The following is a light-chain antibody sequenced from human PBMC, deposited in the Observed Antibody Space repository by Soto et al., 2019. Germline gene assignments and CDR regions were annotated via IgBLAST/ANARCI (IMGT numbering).Light chain of an antibody. Sequence: DIVFTQTPATLSLSPGERATLSCRASQSVSSSYLAWYQQKPGQAPRLLIYDASNRATGIPARFSGSGSGTDFTLTISSLEPEDFAVYYCQRRSNWPPTWTFGQGTKVDIK. V-gene: IGKV3-11*01. J-gene: IGKJ1*01. CDR3: QRRSNWPPTWT. CDR2: DAS. CDR1: QSVSSSY.